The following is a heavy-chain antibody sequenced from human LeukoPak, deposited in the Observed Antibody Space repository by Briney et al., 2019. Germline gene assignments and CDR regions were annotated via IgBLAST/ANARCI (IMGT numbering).Heavy chain of an antibody. D-gene: IGHD4-17*01. CDR2: MNPNSGNT. Sequence: ASVTVPCTASGYTFTTYDINWVRQATGQGLEWMGWMNPNSGNTGYAQKSQGRVTMTRNTSITTAYMELSSLRSEDTAVYYCARRSGTAMTTTFDYWGQGTLVTVSS. J-gene: IGHJ4*02. CDR3: ARRSGTAMTTTFDY. CDR1: GYTFTTYD. V-gene: IGHV1-8*01.